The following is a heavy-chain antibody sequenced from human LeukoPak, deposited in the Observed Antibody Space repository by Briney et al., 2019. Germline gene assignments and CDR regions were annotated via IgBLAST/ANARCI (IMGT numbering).Heavy chain of an antibody. CDR1: GFTFSSYP. CDR2: ITASGGDT. D-gene: IGHD3-10*01. Sequence: AGGSLRLSCAASGFTFSSYPMSWVRQAPGKGLNWVSTITASGGDTYYADSVKGRFTISRDNSKNTLYLQMNSLRAEDTAIYYCAKNYGSGSYYSPDYWGQGTLVTVSS. V-gene: IGHV3-23*01. J-gene: IGHJ4*02. CDR3: AKNYGSGSYYSPDY.